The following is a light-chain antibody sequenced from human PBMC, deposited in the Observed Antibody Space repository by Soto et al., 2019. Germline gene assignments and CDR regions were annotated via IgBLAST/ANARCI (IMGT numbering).Light chain of an antibody. V-gene: IGLV2-14*01. J-gene: IGLJ1*01. Sequence: QSALTQPASVSGSPGQSITISCTGTSSDVGGYNYVSWYQQHPGKAPKLMIYDVSSRPSGVSNRFSGSKSGNTASLTISGLQAADEADYYCSSYTSSSTVVFGTGTKLTVL. CDR1: SSDVGGYNY. CDR3: SSYTSSSTVV. CDR2: DVS.